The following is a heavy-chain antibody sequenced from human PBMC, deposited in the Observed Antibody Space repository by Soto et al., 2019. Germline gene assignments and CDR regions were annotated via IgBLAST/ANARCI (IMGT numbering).Heavy chain of an antibody. Sequence: QVQLVESGGGVVQPGRSLRLSCAASGFTFSSYAMHWVRQAPGKGLEWVAVISYDGSNKYYADSVKGRFTISRDNSKNALYLQRDSLRADDTAVYDCARASAGGFFPGRIVATTHYYYYYGMDVWGQGTTVTVSS. CDR1: GFTFSSYA. J-gene: IGHJ6*02. D-gene: IGHD5-12*01. CDR3: ARASAGGFFPGRIVATTHYYYYYGMDV. V-gene: IGHV3-30-3*01. CDR2: ISYDGSNK.